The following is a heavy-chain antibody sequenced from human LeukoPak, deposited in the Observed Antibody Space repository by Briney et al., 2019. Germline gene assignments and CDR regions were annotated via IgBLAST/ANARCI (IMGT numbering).Heavy chain of an antibody. CDR1: GFIFSSYA. CDR2: ISGNGDGT. D-gene: IGHD2-2*01. J-gene: IGHJ4*02. V-gene: IGHV3-23*01. CDR3: AKGVGGYCSSTDCRAYDN. Sequence: GGSLRLSCAASGFIFSSYAMNLGRQAPGKGLEWVSAISGNGDGTYYADSVKGRFTFSRDNSKNTLYLQMNNLRAEDSAVYYGAKGVGGYCSSTDCRAYDNWGQGTLVTVSS.